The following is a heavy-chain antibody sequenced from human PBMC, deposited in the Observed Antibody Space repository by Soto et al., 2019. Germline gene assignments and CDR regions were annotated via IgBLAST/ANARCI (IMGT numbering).Heavy chain of an antibody. D-gene: IGHD4-4*01. CDR2: IYYSGST. Sequence: SETLSLTCTVSGGSISSYYWSWIRQPPGKGLEWIGYIYYSGSTNYNPSLKSRVTISVDTSKNQFSLKLSSVTAADTAVYYCAGINYATTGLDYWGQGTLVTVSS. V-gene: IGHV4-59*01. CDR3: AGINYATTGLDY. CDR1: GGSISSYY. J-gene: IGHJ4*02.